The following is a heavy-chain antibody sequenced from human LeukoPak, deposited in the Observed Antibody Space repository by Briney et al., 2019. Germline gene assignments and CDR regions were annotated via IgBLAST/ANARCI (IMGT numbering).Heavy chain of an antibody. Sequence: PGGSLRLSCAASGFTFSSYAMHWVRQAPGKGLEWVAVISYDGSNKYYADSVKGRFTISRDNSKNTLYLQMNSLRAEDTAVYYCAVYSSSCSAFDYWGQGTLVTVSS. CDR2: ISYDGSNK. CDR3: AVYSSSCSAFDY. V-gene: IGHV3-30-3*01. CDR1: GFTFSSYA. J-gene: IGHJ4*02. D-gene: IGHD6-13*01.